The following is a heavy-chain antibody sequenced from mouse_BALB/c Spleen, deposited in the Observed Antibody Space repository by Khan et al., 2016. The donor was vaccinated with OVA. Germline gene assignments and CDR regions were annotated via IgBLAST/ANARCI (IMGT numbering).Heavy chain of an antibody. CDR1: GYTFTSYV. J-gene: IGHJ3*01. D-gene: IGHD1-1*01. CDR2: ISPNSDGS. Sequence: MQLEESGPELVKPGASVKMSCKASGYTFTSYVMHWVKQKPGQGLEWIGYISPNSDGSKYNEKFRGKATLTSDKSSSIAYMELSSLTSEDSAVYYCWRSLYYYGSACEGFAYWGQGTLVTVSA. V-gene: IGHV1S136*01. CDR3: WRSLYYYGSACEGFAY.